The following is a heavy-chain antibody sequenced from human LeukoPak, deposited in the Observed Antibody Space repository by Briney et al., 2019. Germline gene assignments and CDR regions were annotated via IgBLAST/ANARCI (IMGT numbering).Heavy chain of an antibody. CDR3: ARDSVAGNDY. CDR1: GFTVSSNY. V-gene: IGHV3-53*01. J-gene: IGHJ4*02. D-gene: IGHD6-19*01. CDR2: IYSGGST. Sequence: SGGSLRLSCAASGFTVSSNYMSWVRQAPGKGLEWVSIIYSGGSTFYADSVKGRFTISRDNSKNTLYLQMNSLRAEDTAVYYCARDSVAGNDYWGQGTLVTVSS.